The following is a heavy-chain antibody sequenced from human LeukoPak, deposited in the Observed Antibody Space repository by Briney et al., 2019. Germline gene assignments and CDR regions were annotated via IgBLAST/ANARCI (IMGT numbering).Heavy chain of an antibody. V-gene: IGHV4-59*08. Sequence: PSETLSLTCTVSGESISTYYWSWIRQPPGKGLERIGYIRYSGSANYNPSLRSRVTISIDTSKNQFSLKLSSVTAADTAVYHCARLVYDSRGYYFDYWGQGTLVTVSS. CDR2: IRYSGSA. D-gene: IGHD3-22*01. CDR3: ARLVYDSRGYYFDY. J-gene: IGHJ4*02. CDR1: GESISTYY.